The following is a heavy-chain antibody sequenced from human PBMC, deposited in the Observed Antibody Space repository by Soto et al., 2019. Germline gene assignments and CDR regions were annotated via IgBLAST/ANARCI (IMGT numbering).Heavy chain of an antibody. CDR1: GFSFSNAW. CDR3: TTDLYSYGLLRFDY. V-gene: IGHV3-15*01. Sequence: GVSVRLSCSASGFSFSNAWMSWVRQAPGKGLEWVGRIKSKTDGGTTDYAAPVKGRFTISRDDSKNTLYLQMNSLKTEDTAVYYCTTDLYSYGLLRFDYRGQGTLDTVSS. CDR2: IKSKTDGGTT. D-gene: IGHD5-18*01. J-gene: IGHJ4*02.